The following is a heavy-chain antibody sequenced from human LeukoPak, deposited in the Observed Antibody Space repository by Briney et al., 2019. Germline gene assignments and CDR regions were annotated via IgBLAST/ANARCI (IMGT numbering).Heavy chain of an antibody. D-gene: IGHD1-7*01. CDR2: IRYDATTK. CDR3: AKDDSSLNNWNFVFDI. CDR1: GFTFSDYG. J-gene: IGHJ3*02. V-gene: IGHV3-30*02. Sequence: PGGSLRLSCAASGFTFSDYGMNWVRQAPGKGLEWVSFIRYDATTKYYADSVKGRFSISRDTSKNTLYLQMNSLRAEDTAVYYCAKDDSSLNNWNFVFDIWGQGTMVTVSS.